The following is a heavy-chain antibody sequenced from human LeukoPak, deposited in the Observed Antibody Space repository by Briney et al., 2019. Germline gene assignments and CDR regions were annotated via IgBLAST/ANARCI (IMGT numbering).Heavy chain of an antibody. CDR2: INPSAGST. J-gene: IGHJ4*02. Sequence: GASVKVSCKAFGYTFTSSYLHWVRQAPGQGLEWMGIINPSAGSTSYAQKFQGRVTMTRDTSTSTVYMELSSLRSEDTAVYYCARGGITGTTWGYYFDYWGQGTLVTVSS. V-gene: IGHV1-46*01. CDR3: ARGGITGTTWGYYFDY. CDR1: GYTFTSSY. D-gene: IGHD1-20*01.